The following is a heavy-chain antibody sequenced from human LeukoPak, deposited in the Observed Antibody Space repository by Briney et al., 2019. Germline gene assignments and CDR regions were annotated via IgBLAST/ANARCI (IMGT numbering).Heavy chain of an antibody. Sequence: GRSLRLSCAASGFTFDDYAMHWVRQAPGKGLEWVSGISWDSSAIGYADSVKGRFTISRDNAKNSLYLQMNSLRAEDMALYYCTKGGTHDYYYYYMDVWGKGTTATVSS. CDR3: TKGGTHDYYYYYMDV. D-gene: IGHD1-1*01. CDR1: GFTFDDYA. J-gene: IGHJ6*03. V-gene: IGHV3-9*03. CDR2: ISWDSSAI.